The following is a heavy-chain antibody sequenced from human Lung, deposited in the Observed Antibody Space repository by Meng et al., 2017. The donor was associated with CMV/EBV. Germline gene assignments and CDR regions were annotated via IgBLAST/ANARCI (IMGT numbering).Heavy chain of an antibody. V-gene: IGHV4-34*01. CDR2: IDHNGSP. CDR3: TRGPMRSWFDP. Sequence: LSYAVYGGSFSNYYWTWIRQSPGKGLTWIGEIDHNGSPNYSPSLKSRVTMSVDTSNNHFSLKLTSVTAADSGVYYCTRGPMRSWFDPWGQGTLVTVSS. J-gene: IGHJ5*02. CDR1: GGSFSNYY.